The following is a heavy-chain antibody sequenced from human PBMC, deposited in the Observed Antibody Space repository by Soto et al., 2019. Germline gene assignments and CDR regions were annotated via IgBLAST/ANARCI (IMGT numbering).Heavy chain of an antibody. Sequence: QVQLVQSGAEVKKPGASVKVSCKASGYTFTSYYMHWVRQAPGQGLEWMGIINPSDGSTSYAQKFQGRVTMTRDTSTSTVYMELSSLRSEDTAVYYCARVGSSGWYDDYWGQGTLVTVSS. J-gene: IGHJ4*02. CDR1: GYTFTSYY. D-gene: IGHD6-19*01. V-gene: IGHV1-46*03. CDR3: ARVGSSGWYDDY. CDR2: INPSDGST.